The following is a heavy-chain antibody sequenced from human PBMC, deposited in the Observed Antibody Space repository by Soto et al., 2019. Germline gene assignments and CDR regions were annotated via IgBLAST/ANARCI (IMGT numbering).Heavy chain of an antibody. CDR1: CETFSRSA. Sequence: GHLVKVSCKTSCETFSRSAIHLVRQVPGQRPEWMGSIHAGNGNTRYSQKFQDRLTVTRDTYASTAYMELSSLRSEDTGIYYCARDGAGWYFDNWGQGTLVTVSS. CDR2: IHAGNGNT. V-gene: IGHV1-3*01. J-gene: IGHJ4*02. CDR3: ARDGAGWYFDN. D-gene: IGHD6-19*01.